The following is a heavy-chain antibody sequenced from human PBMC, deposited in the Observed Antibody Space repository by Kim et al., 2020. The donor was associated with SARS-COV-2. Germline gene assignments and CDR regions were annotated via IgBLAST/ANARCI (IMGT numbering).Heavy chain of an antibody. J-gene: IGHJ4*01. D-gene: IGHD3-22*01. CDR2: IDKDGNEK. CDR3: SRYFYDSSGYSVHFDY. CDR1: GFTFRDHW. V-gene: IGHV3-7*01. Sequence: GGSLRLSCGASGFTFRDHWMTWVRQPPGKGLEWVANIDKDGNEKNYLDSVMGRFTISRDNAKNSLFLQVDSLRAEDTAMYYCSRYFYDSSGYSVHFDYWG.